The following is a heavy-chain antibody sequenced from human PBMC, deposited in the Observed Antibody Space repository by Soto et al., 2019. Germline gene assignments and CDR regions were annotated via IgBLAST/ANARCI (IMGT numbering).Heavy chain of an antibody. CDR2: IYWDDDK. J-gene: IGHJ3*02. CDR1: GFSLSTSGVG. CDR3: AKYQLPLGAFDI. D-gene: IGHD2-2*01. Sequence: QITLKESGPTLVKPTQTLTLTCTFSGFSLSTSGVGVGWIRQPPGKALEWLALIYWDDDKRYSPSLKSRLTITKDTSKNHVVLTMTNMDPVDTATYYCAKYQLPLGAFDIWGQGTMVTVSS. V-gene: IGHV2-5*02.